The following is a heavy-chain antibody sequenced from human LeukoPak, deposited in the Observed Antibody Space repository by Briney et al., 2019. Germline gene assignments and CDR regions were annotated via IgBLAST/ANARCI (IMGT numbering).Heavy chain of an antibody. J-gene: IGHJ4*02. CDR2: ILYYGSNK. CDR3: TRDLLGWELHYFDH. CDR1: GFTFSSYA. Sequence: PGGTLRLSCAASGFTFSSYAMHGVRQAPGKGLAWVAVILYYGSNKYYTDSAKGLVTIYRDNSKNTMYLQMNSLRAEDTAVYYCTRDLLGWELHYFDHWRQRPLVTVSS. D-gene: IGHD1-26*01. V-gene: IGHV3-30*04.